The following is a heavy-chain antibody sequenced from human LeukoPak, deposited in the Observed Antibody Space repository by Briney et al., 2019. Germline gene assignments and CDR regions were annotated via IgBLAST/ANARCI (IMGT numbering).Heavy chain of an antibody. D-gene: IGHD4-23*01. V-gene: IGHV4-39*01. J-gene: IGHJ4*02. CDR1: GGSISRSRYY. CDR2: IYYSGST. Sequence: SETLSLTCTVSGGSISRSRYYWGWIRQPPGKGLEWIGSIYYSGSTYYSPSLKSRVTISVDTSKNQFSLKLSSVTAADTAVYYCAARYGGLDYWGQGTLVTVSS. CDR3: AARYGGLDY.